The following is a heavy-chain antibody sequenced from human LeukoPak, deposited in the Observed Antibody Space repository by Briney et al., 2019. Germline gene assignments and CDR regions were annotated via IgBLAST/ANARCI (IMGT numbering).Heavy chain of an antibody. Sequence: GGALRLSCAASGFTFSDYYMSWIRQAPGKGLEWVSYISSSSSYTNYADSVKGRFTISRDNAKNSLYLQMNSLRAEDTAVYYCARAPHYSNYGPYYYGMDVWGQGTTVTVSS. D-gene: IGHD4-11*01. CDR1: GFTFSDYY. J-gene: IGHJ6*02. CDR2: ISSSSSYT. CDR3: ARAPHYSNYGPYYYGMDV. V-gene: IGHV3-11*06.